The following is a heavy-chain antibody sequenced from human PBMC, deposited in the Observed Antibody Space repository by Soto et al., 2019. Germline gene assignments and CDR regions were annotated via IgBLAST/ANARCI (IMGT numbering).Heavy chain of an antibody. J-gene: IGHJ3*02. CDR1: GDSVSSNSAA. CDR3: AIGFWSGYYTRGAFDI. D-gene: IGHD3-3*01. V-gene: IGHV6-1*01. CDR2: TYYRSKWYN. Sequence: PSQTLSLTXAISGDSVSSNSAAWNWIRQSPSRGLEWLGRTYYRSKWYNDYAVSVKSRITINPDTSKNQFSLQLNSVTPEDTAVYYCAIGFWSGYYTRGAFDIWGQGTMVTVSS.